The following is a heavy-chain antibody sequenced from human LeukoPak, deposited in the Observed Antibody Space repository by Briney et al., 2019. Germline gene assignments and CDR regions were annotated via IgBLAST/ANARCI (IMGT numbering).Heavy chain of an antibody. J-gene: IGHJ4*02. V-gene: IGHV4-4*07. CDR1: GGSINSYY. Sequence: SETLSLTCTVSGGSINSYYWSWIRQPAGKGLEWIGRIYTSGSTNYNPSLKSRITMSVDTSKNQVSLKLRSVTAADTAIYYCARVGRDGYNYAHFDYWGQGILVTVSS. D-gene: IGHD5-24*01. CDR2: IYTSGST. CDR3: ARVGRDGYNYAHFDY.